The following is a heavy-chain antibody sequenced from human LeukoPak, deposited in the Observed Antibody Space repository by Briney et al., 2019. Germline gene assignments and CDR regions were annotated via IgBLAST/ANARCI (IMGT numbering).Heavy chain of an antibody. Sequence: GRSLRLSCAASGFTFSGYGMHWVRQAPGKGLEWVALIWYDGSNKYYADSVKGRFTISRDNSKNTLYLQMNSLRAEDTAVYYCARALFNYDSSGLTYWGQGTLVTVSS. CDR3: ARALFNYDSSGLTY. CDR1: GFTFSGYG. J-gene: IGHJ4*02. CDR2: IWYDGSNK. V-gene: IGHV3-33*01. D-gene: IGHD3-22*01.